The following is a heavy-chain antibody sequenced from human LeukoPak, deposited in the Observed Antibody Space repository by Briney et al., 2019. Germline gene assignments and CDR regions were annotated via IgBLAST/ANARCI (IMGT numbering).Heavy chain of an antibody. CDR3: ARIGFGEATFAFDL. V-gene: IGHV4-31*01. CDR2: IYHSGST. D-gene: IGHD3-10*01. CDR1: GASITRGGYY. J-gene: IGHJ3*01. Sequence: PSETLSLTCTVSGASITRGGYYWSWIRQYPGKGLEWIGHIYHSGSTHYNPSLKSQFTISVDTSKNQFSLKLSSVTAADTAVYYCARIGFGEATFAFDLWGQGTVVTVSS.